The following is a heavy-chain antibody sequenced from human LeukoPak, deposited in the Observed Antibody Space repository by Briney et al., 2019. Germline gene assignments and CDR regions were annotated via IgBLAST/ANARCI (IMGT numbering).Heavy chain of an antibody. J-gene: IGHJ4*02. CDR1: GFTFSSYA. D-gene: IGHD3-9*01. CDR2: ISSNGGST. Sequence: GGSLRLSCAASGFTFSSYAMHWVREAPGKGLEYVSAISSNGGSTYCANSVKGRFTISRDNSKNTLYLQMGSLRAEDMAVYYCARDGDYDILTCYYTRFDYWGQGTLVTVSS. CDR3: ARDGDYDILTCYYTRFDY. V-gene: IGHV3-64*01.